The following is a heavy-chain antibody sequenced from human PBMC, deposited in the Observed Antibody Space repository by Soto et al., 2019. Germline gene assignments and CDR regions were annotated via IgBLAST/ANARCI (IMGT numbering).Heavy chain of an antibody. D-gene: IGHD3-10*01. Sequence: QVQLQQWGAGLLRTSETLSLTCAFYGGSFDDFYWSWVRQSPGKGLEWVGEISHDGGTNYSPSLASRVTISVDTSKNQFSPHLRSVTAADTGLYYCARGQLVWYGDLTPYHRDMDVWGQGTTVTVSS. J-gene: IGHJ6*02. V-gene: IGHV4-34*02. CDR1: GGSFDDFY. CDR2: ISHDGGT. CDR3: ARGQLVWYGDLTPYHRDMDV.